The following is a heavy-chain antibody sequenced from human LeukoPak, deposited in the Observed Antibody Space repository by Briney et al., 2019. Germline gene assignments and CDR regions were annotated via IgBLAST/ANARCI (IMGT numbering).Heavy chain of an antibody. D-gene: IGHD2-21*02. CDR3: ARAIGVTAIHNAFDI. J-gene: IGHJ3*02. V-gene: IGHV3-53*05. CDR2: IYSGGGT. Sequence: GGSLRLSCAASGFTVSSNYMSWVRQAPGKGLEWVSVIYSGGGTDYADSVKGRFTISRDNSKNTLYLQMNSLRAEDTAVYYCARAIGVTAIHNAFDIWGQGTMVTVSS. CDR1: GFTVSSNY.